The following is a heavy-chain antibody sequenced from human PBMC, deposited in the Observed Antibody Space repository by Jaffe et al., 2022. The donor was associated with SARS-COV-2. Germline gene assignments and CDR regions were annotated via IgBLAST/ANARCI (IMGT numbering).Heavy chain of an antibody. Sequence: EAQLLESGGGLVQPGGSLRLSCGASGFTFTTFAMSWVRQAPGKGLEWVSGISGPGGGTYYADSVRGRFTISRDNSKNTLYLQMNSLRDEDTAVYYCAPPPGILVARPPWGRGTLVIVSS. J-gene: IGHJ5*02. CDR2: ISGPGGGT. CDR1: GFTFTTFA. CDR3: APPPGILVARPP. V-gene: IGHV3-23*01. D-gene: IGHD6-19*01.